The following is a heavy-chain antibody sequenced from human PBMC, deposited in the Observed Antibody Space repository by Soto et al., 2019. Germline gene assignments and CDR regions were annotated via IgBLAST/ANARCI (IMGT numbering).Heavy chain of an antibody. J-gene: IGHJ6*02. V-gene: IGHV1-18*01. Sequence: ASVKVSCKASGFTFSNYGLNWVRQAPGQGLEWMGWVSANNGLTNYAQKLQGRVSMTTDTSTSTAYMELRGLTFDDTAVYYCARDIESVTAKHFFYYYAMDVWGQGTAVTVSS. CDR3: ARDIESVTAKHFFYYYAMDV. CDR1: GFTFSNYG. CDR2: VSANNGLT. D-gene: IGHD2-8*01.